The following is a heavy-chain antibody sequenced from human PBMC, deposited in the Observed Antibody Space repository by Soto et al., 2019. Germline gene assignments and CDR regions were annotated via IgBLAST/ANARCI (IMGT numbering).Heavy chain of an antibody. J-gene: IGHJ5*02. CDR1: GGSISSSSYY. D-gene: IGHD5-12*01. CDR2: IYYSGST. V-gene: IGHV4-39*01. CDR3: ARHRDGYNYDNWFDP. Sequence: LSLTCTVSGGSISSSSYYWGWIRQPPGKGLEWIGSIYYSGSTYYNPSLKSRVTISVDTSKNQFSLKLSSVTAADTAVYYCARHRDGYNYDNWFDPWGQGTLVTVSS.